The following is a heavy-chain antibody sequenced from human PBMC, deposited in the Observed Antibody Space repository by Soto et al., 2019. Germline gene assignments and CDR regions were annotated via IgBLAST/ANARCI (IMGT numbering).Heavy chain of an antibody. V-gene: IGHV3-30-3*01. CDR1: GFTFSSYA. D-gene: IGHD2-2*01. CDR2: ISYDGRNK. J-gene: IGHJ3*02. Sequence: QVQLVESGGGVVQPGRSLRLSCAASGFTFSSYAMHWVRQAPGKGLEWVAVISYDGRNKHYADSVKGRFTISRDNSKNSLYLHMNSLRAEDTAVYYCAREDQVVDDACDIWGQGTMVTVSS. CDR3: AREDQVVDDACDI.